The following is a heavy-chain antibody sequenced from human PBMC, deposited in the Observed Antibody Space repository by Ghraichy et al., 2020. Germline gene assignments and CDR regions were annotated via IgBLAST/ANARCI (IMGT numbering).Heavy chain of an antibody. CDR3: ARVDSYGLDFDY. CDR2: IYYSGST. J-gene: IGHJ4*02. D-gene: IGHD5-18*01. CDR1: GGSISSSSYY. Sequence: SETLSLTCTVSGGSISSSSYYWGWIRQPPGKGLEWIGSIYYSGSTYYNPSLKSRVTISVDTTKNQFSLKLSSVTAADTAVYYCARVDSYGLDFDYWGQGTLVTVSS. V-gene: IGHV4-39*01.